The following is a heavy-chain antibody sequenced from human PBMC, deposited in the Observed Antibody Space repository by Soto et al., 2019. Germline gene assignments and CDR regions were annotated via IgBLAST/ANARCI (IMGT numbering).Heavy chain of an antibody. CDR1: GDSISRIDYY. J-gene: IGHJ3*02. CDR2: IYFRGNT. Sequence: SETLSLTCSVSGDSISRIDYYWTWIRQHPEKGLEWIGNIYFRGNTYYSPYLESRLTISVDTSKNQFSLKLTSVTAADTAVYYCAREGGAYDSGGYLIRGAFDIWGQGTMVTVS. V-gene: IGHV4-31*03. D-gene: IGHD3-22*01. CDR3: AREGGAYDSGGYLIRGAFDI.